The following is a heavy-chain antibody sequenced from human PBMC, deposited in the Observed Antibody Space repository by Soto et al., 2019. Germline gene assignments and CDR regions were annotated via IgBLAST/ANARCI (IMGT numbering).Heavy chain of an antibody. V-gene: IGHV3-48*02. CDR1: GFTFSSYS. CDR3: ARDTPYYGSGSHFDY. J-gene: IGHJ4*02. CDR2: ITSTSSTI. Sequence: PGGSLRLSCAASGFTFSSYSMNWVRQAPGKGLEWVSYITSTSSTIYYADSVQGRFTISRDNAKNSLYLQMNSLRDEDTAVYYCARDTPYYGSGSHFDYWGQGTLVTVSS. D-gene: IGHD3-10*01.